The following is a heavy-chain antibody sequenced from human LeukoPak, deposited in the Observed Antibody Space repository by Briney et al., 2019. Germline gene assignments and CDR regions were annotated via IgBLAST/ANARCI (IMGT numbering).Heavy chain of an antibody. CDR2: IYASGSS. V-gene: IGHV4-4*07. CDR3: ARCLNTYYYDNSGYSPEHYYMDV. J-gene: IGHJ6*03. D-gene: IGHD3-22*01. CDR1: GDSISKYY. Sequence: SETLSLTCTVSGDSISKYYWSWVRQPAGKGLEWIGRIYASGSSNYNPSLKSRITMSVDTSKNQFSLKLSSVTAADTAVYYCARCLNTYYYDNSGYSPEHYYMDVWGKGTTVIVSS.